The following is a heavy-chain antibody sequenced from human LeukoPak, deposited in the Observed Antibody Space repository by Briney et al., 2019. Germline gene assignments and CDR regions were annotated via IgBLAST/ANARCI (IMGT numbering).Heavy chain of an antibody. Sequence: GGSLRLSCATSGFTFGDFHMNWLRQAPGKGLEHVSYISSGGSTTYYADSVVGRFSISRDDAKNFLYLQMDSLRDGDTAVYYCARDPHAGIFDSWGQATLVTVSS. J-gene: IGHJ4*02. CDR3: ARDPHAGIFDS. V-gene: IGHV3-48*02. CDR2: ISSGGSTT. CDR1: GFTFGDFH.